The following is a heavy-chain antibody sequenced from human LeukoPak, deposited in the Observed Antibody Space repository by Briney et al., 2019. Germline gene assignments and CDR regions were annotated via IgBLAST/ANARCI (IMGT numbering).Heavy chain of an antibody. V-gene: IGHV3-23*01. J-gene: IGHJ4*02. D-gene: IGHD6-19*01. Sequence: GGSLRLSCAASVFTFSSYAMSGVRQAPGKGLEWVSAISGSGGSTYYADSVKGRFTISRDNSKNTLYLQMNSLRAEDTAVYYCASPPKIAVAGYWGQGTLVTVSS. CDR1: VFTFSSYA. CDR2: ISGSGGST. CDR3: ASPPKIAVAGY.